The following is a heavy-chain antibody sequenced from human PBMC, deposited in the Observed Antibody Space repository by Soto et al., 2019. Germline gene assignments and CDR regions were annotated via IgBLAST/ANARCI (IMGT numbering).Heavy chain of an antibody. J-gene: IGHJ4*02. CDR2: MSYDGSNK. CDR3: ARDKSSYSGGWKVRHLGY. D-gene: IGHD6-19*01. Sequence: QVQLVESGGGVVQPGRSLRLSCAASGFTFSSYAMHWVRQAPGKGLEWVAVMSYDGSNKYYADSVKGRFTTSRDNSXXAXXLEVNSLSAEDTAVYYCARDKSSYSGGWKVRHLGYLWQGALGCVSS. CDR1: GFTFSSYA. V-gene: IGHV3-30-3*01.